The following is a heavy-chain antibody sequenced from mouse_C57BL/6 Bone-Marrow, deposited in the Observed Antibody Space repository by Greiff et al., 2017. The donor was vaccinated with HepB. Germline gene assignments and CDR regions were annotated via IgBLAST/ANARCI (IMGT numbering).Heavy chain of an antibody. CDR2: INPNYGYT. CDR3: ARNYDYDLAY. V-gene: IGHV1-39*01. D-gene: IGHD2-4*01. J-gene: IGHJ3*01. CDR1: GYSFTDYN. Sequence: EVQLLQSGPELVKPGASVKISCKASGYSFTDYNMNWVKQSHGKSLVWIGVINPNYGYTSYTQKFKGKATFTVDQSTSTAYMQLNSLTSEDSAVYYCARNYDYDLAYWGQGTLVTVSA.